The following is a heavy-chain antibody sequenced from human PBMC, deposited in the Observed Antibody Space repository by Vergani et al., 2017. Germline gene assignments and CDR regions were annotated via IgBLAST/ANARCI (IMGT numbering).Heavy chain of an antibody. J-gene: IGHJ4*02. CDR1: GFTFSSYA. CDR2: ISSSSSYI. D-gene: IGHD4-17*01. V-gene: IGHV3-23*01. CDR3: AKVRNYGDFSSFDY. Sequence: EVQLLESGGGLVQPGGSLRLSCAASGFTFSSYAMSWVRQAPGKGLEWVSSISSSSSYIYYADSVKGQFTISRDNSKNTLYLQMNSLRAEDTAVYYCAKVRNYGDFSSFDYWGQGTLVTVSS.